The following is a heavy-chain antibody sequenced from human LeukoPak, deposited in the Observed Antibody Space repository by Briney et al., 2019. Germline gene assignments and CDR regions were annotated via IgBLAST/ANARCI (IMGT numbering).Heavy chain of an antibody. CDR2: ISAYNGNT. CDR3: AITWGIADYLRY. D-gene: IGHD3-16*01. Sequence: ASVKVSCKASGYTFTSYGISWGRQAPGQGLGWMGWISAYNGNTNYEQKLPGRVTMTTDTSTSTAYMELRSLRSDDTAVYYCAITWGIADYLRYWGQGALVTVSS. V-gene: IGHV1-18*01. J-gene: IGHJ4*02. CDR1: GYTFTSYG.